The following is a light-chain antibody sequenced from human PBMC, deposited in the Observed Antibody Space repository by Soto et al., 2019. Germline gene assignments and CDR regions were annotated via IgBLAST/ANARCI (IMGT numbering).Light chain of an antibody. V-gene: IGLV3-25*03. CDR3: QSADSSGSYLV. CDR2: KDS. Sequence: SYELTQPPSVSVSPGQTARITCSGDAFPKQYAYWYQQKPGQAPVLVIFKDSQRPSGIPERFSGASSGTTVTLTISGVQAEDEADYHCQSADSSGSYLVFGGGTKLPS. CDR1: AFPKQY. J-gene: IGLJ2*01.